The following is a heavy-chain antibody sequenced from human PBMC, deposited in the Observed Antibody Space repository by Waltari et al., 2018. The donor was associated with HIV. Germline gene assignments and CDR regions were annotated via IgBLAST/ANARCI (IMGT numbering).Heavy chain of an antibody. CDR2: IFSNDEK. J-gene: IGHJ2*01. CDR3: ARIVLPPRVTTGVLVWYFDL. V-gene: IGHV2-26*01. CDR1: GFSLSNARMG. D-gene: IGHD4-17*01. Sequence: QVTLKESGPVLVKPTETLTLTCTVSGFSLSNARMGVSWIRQPPGKALEWLAHIFSNDEKSYSTSLKSRLNISKDTSKSQVVLTMTNMDPVDTATYYCARIVLPPRVTTGVLVWYFDLWGRGTLVTVSS.